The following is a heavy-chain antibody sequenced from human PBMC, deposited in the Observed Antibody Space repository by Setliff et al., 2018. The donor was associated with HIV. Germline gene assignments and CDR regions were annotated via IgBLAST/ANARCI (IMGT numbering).Heavy chain of an antibody. Sequence: SETLSLTCSVSGGSITSHYWSWIRQPPGKGLEWIGYIYYSGTTFYNPSLKSRVTISVDTSKNHFSLKVTSVIAADTAVYYCGGAAPRSGQGTIDYWGQGIQVTVSS. J-gene: IGHJ4*02. CDR3: GGAAPRSGQGTIDY. V-gene: IGHV4-59*08. CDR1: GGSITSHY. CDR2: IYYSGTT. D-gene: IGHD2-15*01.